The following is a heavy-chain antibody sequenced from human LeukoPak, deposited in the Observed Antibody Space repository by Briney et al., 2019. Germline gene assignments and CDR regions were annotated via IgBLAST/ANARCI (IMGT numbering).Heavy chain of an antibody. Sequence: PSETLSLTCTVSGGSISSGGYYWSWIRQHPGKGLEWIGYIYYSGSTYYNPSLKSRVTISVDTSKNQFSLKLSSVTAADTAVYYCARDVRYGDYPYFDYWGQGTLVTDSS. CDR3: ARDVRYGDYPYFDY. CDR1: GGSISSGGYY. V-gene: IGHV4-31*03. D-gene: IGHD4-17*01. CDR2: IYYSGST. J-gene: IGHJ4*02.